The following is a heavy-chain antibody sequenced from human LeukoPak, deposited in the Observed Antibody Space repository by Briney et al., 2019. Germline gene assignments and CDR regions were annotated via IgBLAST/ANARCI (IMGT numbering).Heavy chain of an antibody. CDR2: IYHSGST. J-gene: IGHJ4*02. D-gene: IGHD2-15*01. Sequence: PSETLSLTCAVSGGSISSSNWWSWVRQPPGKGLEWIGEIYHSGSTNYNPSLKSRVTISVDKSKNQFSLKLSSVTAADTAVYYCARDPRVRCSGGSCYRWGFDYWGQGTLVTVSS. V-gene: IGHV4-4*02. CDR3: ARDPRVRCSGGSCYRWGFDY. CDR1: GGSISSSNW.